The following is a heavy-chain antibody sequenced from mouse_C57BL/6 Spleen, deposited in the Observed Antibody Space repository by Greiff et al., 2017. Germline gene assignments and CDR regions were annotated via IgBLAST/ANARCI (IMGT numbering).Heavy chain of an antibody. CDR1: GYTFTSYW. J-gene: IGHJ2*01. D-gene: IGHD1-1*02. CDR2: IDPSDSYT. V-gene: IGHV1-69*01. Sequence: VQLQQPGAELVMPGASVKLSCKASGYTFTSYWMHWVKQRPGQGLEWIGEIDPSDSYTNYNQKFKGKSTLTVDKSSSTAYMQLSSLTSEDSAVYYCASGGSVSYYFDYWGQGTTLTVSS. CDR3: ASGGSVSYYFDY.